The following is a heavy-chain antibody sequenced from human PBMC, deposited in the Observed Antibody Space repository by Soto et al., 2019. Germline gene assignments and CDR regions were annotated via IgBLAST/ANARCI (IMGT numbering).Heavy chain of an antibody. V-gene: IGHV3-66*01. J-gene: IGHJ6*02. D-gene: IGHD2-15*01. CDR3: TTDDVHCNGGRCYRDPMDV. CDR1: GFSVSSNY. Sequence: GGSLRLSCAASGFSVSSNYMSWVRQAPGKGLEWVSLIQSDGSTYYAGCVKDRFTTSSSNYANTLFLQKNSLRVADKAVYYCTTDDVHCNGGRCYRDPMDVWGQGTTVTVSS. CDR2: IQSDGST.